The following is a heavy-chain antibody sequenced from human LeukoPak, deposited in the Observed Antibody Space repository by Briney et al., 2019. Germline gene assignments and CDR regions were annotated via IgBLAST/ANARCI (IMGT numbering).Heavy chain of an antibody. CDR2: ISSGGSKI. CDR1: GFTFSSNE. V-gene: IGHV3-48*03. D-gene: IGHD3-10*01. J-gene: IGHJ4*02. CDR3: ARDGVQGAPRGGYFDY. Sequence: GGSLRLSCAASGFTFSSNEMNWVRQAPGKGLEWLSYISSGGSKIYYADSVKGRFTISRDNAKSSLYLQLNSLRAEDTAVYYCARDGVQGAPRGGYFDYWGQGILVTVSS.